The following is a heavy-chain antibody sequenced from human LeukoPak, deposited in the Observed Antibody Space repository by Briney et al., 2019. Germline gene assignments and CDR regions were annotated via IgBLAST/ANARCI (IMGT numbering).Heavy chain of an antibody. Sequence: SETLSLTCAVYGGSFSGYYWSWTRQPPGKGLEWIGEINHSGSTNYNPSLKSRVTISVDTSKNQFSLKLSSVTAADTAVYYCARGPWQLPYNWFDPWGQGTLVTVSS. D-gene: IGHD2-15*01. CDR3: ARGPWQLPYNWFDP. V-gene: IGHV4-34*01. J-gene: IGHJ5*02. CDR2: INHSGST. CDR1: GGSFSGYY.